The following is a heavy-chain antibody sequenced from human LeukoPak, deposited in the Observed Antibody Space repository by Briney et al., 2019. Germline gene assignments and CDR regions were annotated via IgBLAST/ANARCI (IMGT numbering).Heavy chain of an antibody. Sequence: GGSLRLSCAASGFTFSNHGMHWVRQAPGKGLEWVAFIRYDGITKYYADSVKGRFTISRDNSKNTLYLQMNSLRPEDTAVYYCAKTGSRGGTFRPSYYYYYMDVWGEGTTVTISS. J-gene: IGHJ6*03. CDR1: GFTFSNHG. CDR2: IRYDGITK. D-gene: IGHD3-9*01. CDR3: AKTGSRGGTFRPSYYYYYMDV. V-gene: IGHV3-30*02.